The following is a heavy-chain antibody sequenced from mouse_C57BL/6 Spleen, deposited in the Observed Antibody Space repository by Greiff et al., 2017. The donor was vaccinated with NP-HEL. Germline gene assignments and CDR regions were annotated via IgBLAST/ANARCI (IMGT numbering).Heavy chain of an antibody. Sequence: QVQLQQPGAELVRPGTSVKLSCKASGYTFTSYWMHWVKQRPGQGLEWIGVIDPSDSYTNYNQKFKGKATLTVDTSSSTAYMQLSSLTSEDSAVYYCARDPSYDYDGDWDAMDYWGQGTSVTVSS. CDR2: IDPSDSYT. D-gene: IGHD2-4*01. CDR1: GYTFTSYW. CDR3: ARDPSYDYDGDWDAMDY. J-gene: IGHJ4*01. V-gene: IGHV1-59*01.